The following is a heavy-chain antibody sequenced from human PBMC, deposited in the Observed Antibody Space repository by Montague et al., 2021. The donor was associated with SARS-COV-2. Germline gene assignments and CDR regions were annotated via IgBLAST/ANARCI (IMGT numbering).Heavy chain of an antibody. J-gene: IGHJ6*02. CDR3: ARERSADYYDGSGYHSYKYGMDV. Sequence: TLSLTCTVSGGSVSSGSYYWSWIRQPAGKGLEWIGRIYTSGSSYYNPSLKSRVTISVDTSKNQFSLKVSSVTAADTAVYYCARERSADYYDGSGYHSYKYGMDVWGQGTTVTVSS. CDR1: GGSVSSGSYY. D-gene: IGHD3-22*01. CDR2: IYTSGSS. V-gene: IGHV4-61*02.